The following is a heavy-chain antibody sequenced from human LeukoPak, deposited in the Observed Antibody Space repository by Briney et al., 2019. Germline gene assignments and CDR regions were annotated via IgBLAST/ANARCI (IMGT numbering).Heavy chain of an antibody. J-gene: IGHJ4*02. Sequence: GGSLRPSCAASGFTFSSFAMSWVRQAPGKGLEWVSSISDTGGSTYYTDSVKGRFTISRDNSKNTLYLQMNILRAEDTAVYYCAKAGIPVAGYFDYWGQGTLVTVSS. CDR1: GFTFSSFA. V-gene: IGHV3-23*01. CDR2: ISDTGGST. CDR3: AKAGIPVAGYFDY. D-gene: IGHD6-19*01.